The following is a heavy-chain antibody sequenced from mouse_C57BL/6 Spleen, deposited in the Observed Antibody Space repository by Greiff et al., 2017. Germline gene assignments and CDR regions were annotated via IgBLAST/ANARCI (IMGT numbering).Heavy chain of an antibody. V-gene: IGHV1-26*01. Sequence: EVQLQQSGPELVKPGASVKISCKASGYTFTDYYMNWVKQSHGKSLEWIGDINPNNGGTSYNQKFKGKATLTVDKSSSTAYMELRSLTSEDSAVYYCARGLYYDYDGFAYWGQGTLVTVSA. CDR1: GYTFTDYY. J-gene: IGHJ3*01. D-gene: IGHD2-4*01. CDR3: ARGLYYDYDGFAY. CDR2: INPNNGGT.